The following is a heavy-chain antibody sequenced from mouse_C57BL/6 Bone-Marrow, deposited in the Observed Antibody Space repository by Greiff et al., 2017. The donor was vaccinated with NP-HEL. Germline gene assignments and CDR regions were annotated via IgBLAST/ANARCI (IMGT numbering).Heavy chain of an antibody. Sequence: EVQLQQSGAELVRPGASVKLSCTASGFNIKDDYMHWVKQRPEQGLEWIGWIDPENGDTEYASQFQGKATITADTSSNTAYLQLSSLTSEDTAVYYCTWGIKAWFAYWGQGTLVTVSA. CDR2: IDPENGDT. J-gene: IGHJ3*01. D-gene: IGHD2-4*01. V-gene: IGHV14-4*01. CDR3: TWGIKAWFAY. CDR1: GFNIKDDY.